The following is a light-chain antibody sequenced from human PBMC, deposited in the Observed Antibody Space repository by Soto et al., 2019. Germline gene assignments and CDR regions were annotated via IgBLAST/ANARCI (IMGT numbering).Light chain of an antibody. CDR3: CSYAGTYTRV. CDR1: SSDVANYNY. J-gene: IGLJ1*01. V-gene: IGLV2-11*01. Sequence: QSVLTQPASLSGSPGQSITSSCTRTSSDVANYNYVSWYQQHPGKAPKLMFYDVNKRPSGVPYRFSGSKSGNTASLTISGLQAEDEADYYCCSYAGTYTRVFGTGTKVTVL. CDR2: DVN.